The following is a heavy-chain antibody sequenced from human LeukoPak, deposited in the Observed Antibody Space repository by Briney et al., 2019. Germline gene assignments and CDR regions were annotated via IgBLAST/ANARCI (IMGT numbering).Heavy chain of an antibody. D-gene: IGHD3-22*01. V-gene: IGHV5-51*01. CDR1: GYSFTSYW. CDR2: IYPGDSDT. J-gene: IGHJ6*02. Sequence: GESLKISCKGSGYSFTSYWTAWVRQMPGKGLEWMGIIYPGDSDTRYSPSFQGQVTISADQSISTAYLQWSSLKASDTAMYYCARHKYYYDSSGYYYRGRGYYYYGMDVWGQGTTVTVSS. CDR3: ARHKYYYDSSGYYYRGRGYYYYGMDV.